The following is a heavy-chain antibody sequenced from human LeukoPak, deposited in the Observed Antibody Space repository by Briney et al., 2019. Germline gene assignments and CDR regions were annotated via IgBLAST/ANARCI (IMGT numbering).Heavy chain of an antibody. D-gene: IGHD2-15*01. Sequence: GGSLRLSCVASGFTFRSYAMSWVRQAPGRGLEWVSTINSSGGSTYYADSVKGRFTISRDNSKNTLYLQMNSLRAEDTAVYYCAKRGYCRGGTCFSHDAFDIWGQGTMVTVSS. J-gene: IGHJ3*02. CDR2: INSSGGST. CDR3: AKRGYCRGGTCFSHDAFDI. CDR1: GFTFRSYA. V-gene: IGHV3-23*01.